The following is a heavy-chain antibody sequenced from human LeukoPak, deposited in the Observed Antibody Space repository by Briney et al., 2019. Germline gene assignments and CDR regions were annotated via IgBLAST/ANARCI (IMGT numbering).Heavy chain of an antibody. D-gene: IGHD2-2*01. CDR2: ISAYNGNT. V-gene: IGHV1-18*01. CDR3: AHHALVPAAKRAYYGMDV. CDR1: GYTFTSYG. Sequence: ASVKVSCKASGYTFTSYGISWVRQAPGQGLEWMGWISAYNGNTNYAQKLQGRVTMTTDTSTSTAYMELRSLRSDDTAVHYCAHHALVPAAKRAYYGMDVWGQGTTVTVSS. J-gene: IGHJ6*02.